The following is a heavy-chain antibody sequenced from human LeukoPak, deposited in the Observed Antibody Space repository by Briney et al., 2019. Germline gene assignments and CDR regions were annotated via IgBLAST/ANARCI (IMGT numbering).Heavy chain of an antibody. V-gene: IGHV3-23*01. CDR3: ATHPRGGTMVRGVIYYFDY. Sequence: GGSLRLFCAASGFTFSSYAMSWVRQAPGKGLEWVSAISGSGGSTYYADSVKGRFTISRDNSKNTLYLQMNSLRAEDTAVYYCATHPRGGTMVRGVIYYFDYWGQGTLVTVSS. CDR1: GFTFSSYA. CDR2: ISGSGGST. J-gene: IGHJ4*02. D-gene: IGHD3-10*01.